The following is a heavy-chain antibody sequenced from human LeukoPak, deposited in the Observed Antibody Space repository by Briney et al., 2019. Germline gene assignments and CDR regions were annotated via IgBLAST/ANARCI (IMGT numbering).Heavy chain of an antibody. CDR2: INHSGST. V-gene: IGHV4-34*01. CDR3: ARGPLRYFDWLMPGGAFDI. Sequence: SETLSLTCAVHGGSFSGYYWSWIRQPPGKGLEWIGEINHSGSTNYNPSLKSRVTISVDTSKNQFSLKLSSVTAADTAVYYCARGPLRYFDWLMPGGAFDIWGQGTMVTVSS. CDR1: GGSFSGYY. D-gene: IGHD3-9*01. J-gene: IGHJ3*02.